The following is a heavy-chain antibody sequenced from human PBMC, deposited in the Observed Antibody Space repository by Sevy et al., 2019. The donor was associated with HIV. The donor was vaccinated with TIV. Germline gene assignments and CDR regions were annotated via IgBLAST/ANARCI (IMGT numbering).Heavy chain of an antibody. CDR3: ARDPQTCYHRNNWFDP. CDR1: GFTFSSYG. V-gene: IGHV3-33*01. Sequence: GGSLRLSCAASGFTFSSYGMHCVRQAPGKGLEWVAVIWYDGSNKYYADSVKGRFTISRDNSKNTLYLQMNSLRAEDTSVYYCARDPQTCYHRNNWFDPWGQGTRVTVSS. CDR2: IWYDGSNK. D-gene: IGHD3-9*01. J-gene: IGHJ5*02.